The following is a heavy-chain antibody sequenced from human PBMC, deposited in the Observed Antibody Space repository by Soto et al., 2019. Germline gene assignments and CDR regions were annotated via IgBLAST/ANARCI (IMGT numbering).Heavy chain of an antibody. CDR1: GFTFSTYA. CDR3: ARSARVVTRDAFDI. J-gene: IGHJ3*02. Sequence: GSLRLSCAASGFTFSTYAMHWVRQAPGKGLQWVAVISSDGTSKYNTDSVRGRVTISRDNSNNTLFLQMNSLRPEDTAVYYCARSARVVTRDAFDIWGQGTLVTVSS. V-gene: IGHV3-30-3*01. CDR2: ISSDGTSK. D-gene: IGHD2-21*02.